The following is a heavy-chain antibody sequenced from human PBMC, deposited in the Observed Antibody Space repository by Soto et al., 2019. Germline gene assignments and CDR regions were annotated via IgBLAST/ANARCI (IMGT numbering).Heavy chain of an antibody. V-gene: IGHV4-59*01. J-gene: IGHJ3*02. D-gene: IGHD6-6*01. CDR2: IYYSGST. CDR3: ARVLGGIAARVNAFDI. CDR1: GGSISSYY. Sequence: SETLSLTCTVSGGSISSYYWSWIRQPPGKGLEWIGYIYYSGSTNYNPPLKSRVTISVDTSKNQFSLKLSSVTAADTAVYYCARVLGGIAARVNAFDIWGQGTMVTVSS.